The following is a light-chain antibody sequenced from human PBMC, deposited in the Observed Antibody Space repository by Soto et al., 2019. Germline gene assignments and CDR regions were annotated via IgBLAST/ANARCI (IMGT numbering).Light chain of an antibody. CDR2: AAS. CDR1: HDIARW. CDR3: QPVKGCPLT. J-gene: IGKJ4*01. Sequence: DIQMTQSPSSVSAFVGDRVAITCRASHDIARWLAWYQQQPGKAPRLLIYAASSLQSGVPTRFSSSGSGTDFTPAITNPQPEYSAVSYCQPVKGCPLTLGGGSKVE. V-gene: IGKV1-12*01.